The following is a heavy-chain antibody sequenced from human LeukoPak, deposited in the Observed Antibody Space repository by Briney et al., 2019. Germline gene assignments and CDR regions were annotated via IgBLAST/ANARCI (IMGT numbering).Heavy chain of an antibody. Sequence: GASVKVSCKASGYTFTGYYMHWVRQAPGQGLEWMGWINPNSGGTNYAQKFQGRVTMTRDTSISTAYMELSRLRSDDTAVYYCARGPTYYDFWSGYLTDAFDIWGQGTMVTVSS. D-gene: IGHD3-3*01. CDR1: GYTFTGYY. CDR3: ARGPTYYDFWSGYLTDAFDI. V-gene: IGHV1-2*02. J-gene: IGHJ3*02. CDR2: INPNSGGT.